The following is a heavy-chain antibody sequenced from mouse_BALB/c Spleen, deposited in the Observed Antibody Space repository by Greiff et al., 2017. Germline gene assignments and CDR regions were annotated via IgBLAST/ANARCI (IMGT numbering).Heavy chain of an antibody. Sequence: VKVVESGPELVRPGLSVKITCKGSGYTLTDYAMHWVKQSHAKSLEWIGVISTYYGTKNYNQKFKGKATMTVDKSSSTAYMELARLTSEDSAIYYCARVYGSSYTAMDYWGQGTSVTVSS. CDR1: GYTLTDYA. CDR2: ISTYYGTK. J-gene: IGHJ4*01. CDR3: ARVYGSSYTAMDY. D-gene: IGHD1-1*01. V-gene: IGHV1-67*01.